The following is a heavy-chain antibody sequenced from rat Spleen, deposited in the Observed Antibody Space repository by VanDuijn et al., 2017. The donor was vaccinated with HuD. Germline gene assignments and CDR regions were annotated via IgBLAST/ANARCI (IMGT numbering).Heavy chain of an antibody. Sequence: EVQLVESGGGLVRPGRSLKLSCGASGFTFSNYGMAWVRQAPTRGLEWVASISYDGTATYYRDSVKGRFTLSRDNAKSTLYLQMDSLRSEDTATYYCTTKADWGQGVMVTVSS. CDR3: TTKAD. J-gene: IGHJ2*01. CDR1: GFTFSNYG. V-gene: IGHV5-29*01. CDR2: ISYDGTAT.